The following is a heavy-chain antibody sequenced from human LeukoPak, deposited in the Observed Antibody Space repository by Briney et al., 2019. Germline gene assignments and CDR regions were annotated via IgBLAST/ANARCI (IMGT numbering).Heavy chain of an antibody. CDR1: GFTFSNYN. Sequence: GGSLRLSCAVAGFTFSNYNMNWVRQAPGTGLEWVANIKQDGSDRNYVTSVRGRFTISRDNAESSLYLQMNSLRAEDTAVYYCVRNLAVAGTCFDSWGQGTLVTVSS. CDR2: IKQDGSDR. J-gene: IGHJ4*02. V-gene: IGHV3-7*03. CDR3: VRNLAVAGTCFDS. D-gene: IGHD6-19*01.